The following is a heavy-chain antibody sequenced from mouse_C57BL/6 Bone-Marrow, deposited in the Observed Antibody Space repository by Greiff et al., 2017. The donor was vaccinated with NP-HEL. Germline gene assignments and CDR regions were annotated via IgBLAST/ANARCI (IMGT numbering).Heavy chain of an antibody. J-gene: IGHJ3*01. D-gene: IGHD2-4*01. CDR2: IYPGSGST. Sequence: QVQLQQPGAELVKPGASVKMSCKASGYTFTSYWITWVKQRPGQGLEWIGDIYPGSGSTYYNEKLKSKATLTVDTSSSTAYLQLSSLTSEASAVYYCARGYDCGEAWFAYWGQGTLVTVSA. V-gene: IGHV1-55*01. CDR1: GYTFTSYW. CDR3: ARGYDCGEAWFAY.